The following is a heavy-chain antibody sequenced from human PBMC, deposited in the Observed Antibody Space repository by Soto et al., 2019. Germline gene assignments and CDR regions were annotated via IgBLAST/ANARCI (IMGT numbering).Heavy chain of an antibody. CDR2: MNPDSGNT. Sequence: QVQLVQSGAEVKKPGASVKVSCKASGYTFTSYDINWVRQAPGQGLEWMGWMNPDSGNTGYAQKFQGRVTMTRNTSISTAYREPSSLRSEDTAVYYCTRILYGDHDDFWGQGTLFTVSS. J-gene: IGHJ4*02. D-gene: IGHD4-17*01. V-gene: IGHV1-8*01. CDR1: GYTFTSYD. CDR3: TRILYGDHDDF.